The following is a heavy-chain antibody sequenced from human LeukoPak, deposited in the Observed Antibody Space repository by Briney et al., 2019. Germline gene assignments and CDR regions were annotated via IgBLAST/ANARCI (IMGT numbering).Heavy chain of an antibody. V-gene: IGHV3-64*01. CDR1: GFTFSSYA. Sequence: SGGSLRLSCAASGFTFSSYAMHWVRQAPGKGLEYVSAISSNGGSTYYANSVKGRFTISRHNSKNTLYLQMNSLRAEDTAVYYCARESGPYYYYGMDVWGQGTTVTVSS. D-gene: IGHD3-3*01. J-gene: IGHJ6*02. CDR2: ISSNGGST. CDR3: ARESGPYYYYGMDV.